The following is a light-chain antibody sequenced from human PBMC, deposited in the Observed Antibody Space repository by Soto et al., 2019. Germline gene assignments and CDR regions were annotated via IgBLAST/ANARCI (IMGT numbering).Light chain of an antibody. J-gene: IGKJ4*01. V-gene: IGKV3-20*01. CDR2: GAS. CDR3: QQYGSSPLT. CDR1: QSVSSSY. Sequence: EIVLTQSPGTLSLSPGERATLSCRASQSVSSSYLAWYQQKPDQAPRLLIYGASSRATGIPDGFSGSGSGTDFTLTISRLEPEDFAVYYCQQYGSSPLTFGGGTKVEIK.